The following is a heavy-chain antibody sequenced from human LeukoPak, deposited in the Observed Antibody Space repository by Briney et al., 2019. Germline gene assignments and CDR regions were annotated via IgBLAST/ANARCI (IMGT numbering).Heavy chain of an antibody. CDR2: AHNDGDTK. CDR1: GLTFSSYW. J-gene: IGHJ4*02. V-gene: IGHV3-33*01. D-gene: IGHD2-15*01. CDR3: TRDLNSGGSC. Sequence: GGSLRLSCAASGLTFSSYWMHWVRQAPGKGLEWVAVAHNDGDTKYYADSVRGRFTISRDNSKNTLHLQMSSLRAEDTAVYYCTRDLNSGGSCWGQGTLVIVSS.